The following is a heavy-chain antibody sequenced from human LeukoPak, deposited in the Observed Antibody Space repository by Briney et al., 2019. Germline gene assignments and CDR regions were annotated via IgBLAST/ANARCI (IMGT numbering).Heavy chain of an antibody. CDR3: AREGLNIVVVPAAISYYYYMDV. CDR2: MNPNSGNT. D-gene: IGHD2-2*02. Sequence: GASVTVCCKASGYTFTSYDINWVRQATGQGLEWMGWMNPNSGNTGYAQKFQGRVTMTRNTSISTAYTELSSLRSEDTAVYYCAREGLNIVVVPAAISYYYYMDVWGKGTTVTVSS. CDR1: GYTFTSYD. V-gene: IGHV1-8*01. J-gene: IGHJ6*03.